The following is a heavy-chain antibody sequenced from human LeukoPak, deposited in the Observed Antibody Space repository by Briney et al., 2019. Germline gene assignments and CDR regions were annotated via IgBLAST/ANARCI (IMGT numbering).Heavy chain of an antibody. V-gene: IGHV1-8*01. CDR1: GYTFTSYD. CDR3: ASYVFREGYCSSTSCYPGVYGMDV. J-gene: IGHJ6*02. CDR2: MNPNSGNT. D-gene: IGHD2-2*01. Sequence: EASVKVSCTASGYTFTSYDINWVRQATGQGLEWMGWMNPNSGNTGYAQKFQGRVTMTGNTSISTAYMELSSLRSEDTAVYYCASYVFREGYCSSTSCYPGVYGMDVWGQGTTVTVSS.